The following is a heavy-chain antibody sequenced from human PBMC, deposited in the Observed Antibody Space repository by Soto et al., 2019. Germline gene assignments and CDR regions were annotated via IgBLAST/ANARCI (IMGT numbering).Heavy chain of an antibody. CDR2: ISSDGSST. J-gene: IGHJ6*03. Sequence: GGSLRLSFAASGFTFSSYWMHWVRQAPGKGLVWVSRISSDGSSTSYADSVKGRFTISRDNAKNTLYLQMNSPRAEDTAVYYCARSPFYYYYYMDVWGKGTTVTVSS. CDR3: ARSPFYYYYYMDV. V-gene: IGHV3-74*01. CDR1: GFTFSSYW.